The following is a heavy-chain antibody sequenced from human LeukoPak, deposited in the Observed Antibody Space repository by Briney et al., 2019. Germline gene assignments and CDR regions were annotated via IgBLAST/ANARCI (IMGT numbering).Heavy chain of an antibody. CDR1: GFTFSSYG. CDR3: TRRMRGLGSYSDAFDI. V-gene: IGHV3-30*03. Sequence: PGGSLRLSCAASGFTFSSYGMHWVRQAPGKGLGWVAIISYDGSNKYYADSVKGRFTISRENAKNSLYLQMNSLRAGDTAVYFCTRRMRGLGSYSDAFDIWGQGTMVTVSS. J-gene: IGHJ3*02. D-gene: IGHD3-10*01. CDR2: ISYDGSNK.